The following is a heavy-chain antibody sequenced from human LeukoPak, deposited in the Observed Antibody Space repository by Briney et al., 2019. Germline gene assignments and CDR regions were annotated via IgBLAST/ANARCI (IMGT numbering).Heavy chain of an antibody. J-gene: IGHJ4*02. CDR3: AKVRGTYSSGYFFDY. Sequence: PPGGSLRLSCAASGFTFDNYAMHWVRQAPGKGLEWLSIICWNSGYIGYADSVKGRFTISRGNAKKSRDLQMNSLRAEDTAFYYCAKVRGTYSSGYFFDYWGQVTLVTVSS. CDR2: ICWNSGYI. V-gene: IGHV3-9*01. D-gene: IGHD6-19*01. CDR1: GFTFDNYA.